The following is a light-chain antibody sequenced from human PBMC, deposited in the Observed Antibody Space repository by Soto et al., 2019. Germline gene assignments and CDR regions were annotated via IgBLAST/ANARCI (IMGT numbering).Light chain of an antibody. CDR3: QQYDDLPLT. Sequence: DIQMTQSPSSLSASVGDRVTLTCQASQDISNYLNWYQQKPGQAPKLLIYDASNLHTGVPSRFSGSGSGTDFSFTISNLQPEAFATYYCQQYDDLPLTFGGGTKV. CDR1: QDISNY. V-gene: IGKV1-33*01. CDR2: DAS. J-gene: IGKJ4*01.